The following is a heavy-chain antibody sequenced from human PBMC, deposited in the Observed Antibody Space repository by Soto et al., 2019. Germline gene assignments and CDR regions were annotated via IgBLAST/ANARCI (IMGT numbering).Heavy chain of an antibody. CDR3: ARTAIAGTDY. D-gene: IGHD6-13*01. CDR1: GFTFSSCA. Sequence: QVQLVESGGGVVQPGRSLRLSCAASGFTFSSCAMHWVRQAPGKGLEWVAVISYDGSNKYYADSVKGRFTISRDNSKNTLYLQMNSLRAEDTAVYYCARTAIAGTDYWGQGTLVTVSS. J-gene: IGHJ4*02. CDR2: ISYDGSNK. V-gene: IGHV3-30-3*01.